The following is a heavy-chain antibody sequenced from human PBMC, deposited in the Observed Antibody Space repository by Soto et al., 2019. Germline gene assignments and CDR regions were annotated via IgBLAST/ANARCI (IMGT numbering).Heavy chain of an antibody. V-gene: IGHV2-5*02. D-gene: IGHD3-22*01. CDR2: IYWDDDK. CDR1: GFSLSTSKMG. J-gene: IGHJ4*02. Sequence: QITLKESGPTLVKPTQTLTLTCTFSGFSLSTSKMGVGWIRQPPGKALEWLALIYWDDDKRYSPFLKSRLTITKDTSKKQVVLTMTNMDPVDTATYYCAHYYDTSGSARGSFDYWGQGTLVTVSS. CDR3: AHYYDTSGSARGSFDY.